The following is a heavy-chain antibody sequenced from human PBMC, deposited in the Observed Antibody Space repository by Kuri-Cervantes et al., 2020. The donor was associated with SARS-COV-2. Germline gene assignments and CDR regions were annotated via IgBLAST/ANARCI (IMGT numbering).Heavy chain of an antibody. CDR2: IDSGGNT. V-gene: IGHV3-53*01. CDR1: GFTVSNKY. D-gene: IGHD3-22*01. J-gene: IGHJ2*01. CDR3: TRADISGSNKWFFNL. Sequence: GESLKISCAASGFTVSNKYITWVRQAPGKGLNCVSVIDSGGNTYYADSVKGRFTISRDSSKNTLYLQMNNLSAADTAVYYCTRADISGSNKWFFNLWGRGTLVTVSS.